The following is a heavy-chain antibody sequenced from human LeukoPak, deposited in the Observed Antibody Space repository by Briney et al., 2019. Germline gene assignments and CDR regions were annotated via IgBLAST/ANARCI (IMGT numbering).Heavy chain of an antibody. Sequence: GGSLRLSCAASGFTFSSYGMHWVRQAPGKGLEWVAVTWYDGSNKYYADSVKGRFTISRDNSKNTLYLQMNSLRAEDTAVYYCARDRWLYSYGSSWYNWFDPWGQGTLVTVSS. CDR2: TWYDGSNK. V-gene: IGHV3-33*01. J-gene: IGHJ5*02. CDR1: GFTFSSYG. D-gene: IGHD5-18*01. CDR3: ARDRWLYSYGSSWYNWFDP.